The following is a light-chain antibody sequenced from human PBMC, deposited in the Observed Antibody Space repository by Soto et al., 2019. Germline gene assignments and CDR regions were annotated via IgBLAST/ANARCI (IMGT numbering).Light chain of an antibody. V-gene: IGKV1-27*01. CDR1: QGIGNS. CDR2: SAS. J-gene: IGKJ1*01. Sequence: IQMTQSPSSLSASVGDSFIITCRASQGIGNSLAWYQQKSGRVPKLLMHSASTLLSGVPSRFSDSGSGTDLTHTNSSLQPEDVATYVCQKYESAPWTFGQGTKVKIK. CDR3: QKYESAPWT.